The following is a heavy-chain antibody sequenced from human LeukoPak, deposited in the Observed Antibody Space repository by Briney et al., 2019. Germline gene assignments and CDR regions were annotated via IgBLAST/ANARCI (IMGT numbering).Heavy chain of an antibody. CDR2: INHSGST. CDR3: ARAGIAVGFRF. V-gene: IGHV4-34*01. J-gene: IGHJ4*02. CDR1: GFTFSDYY. D-gene: IGHD6-19*01. Sequence: GSLRLSCAASGFTFSDYYMSWIHQPPGKGLEWIGEINHSGSTNYNPSLKSRVTISVDTSKNQFSLKLSSVTAADTAVYYCARAGIAVGFRFWGQGTLVTVSS.